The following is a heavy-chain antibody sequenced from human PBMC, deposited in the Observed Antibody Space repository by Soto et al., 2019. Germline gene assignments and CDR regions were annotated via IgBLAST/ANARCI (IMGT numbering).Heavy chain of an antibody. CDR1: GFTFSSYA. CDR2: ISYDGSNK. V-gene: IGHV3-30-3*01. J-gene: IGHJ5*02. CDR3: ARDRNYYGSGSYGWFDP. D-gene: IGHD3-10*01. Sequence: GGSLRLSCAASGFTFSSYAMHWVRQAPGKGLEWVAVISYDGSNKYYADSVKGRFTISRDNSKNTLYLQMNSLRAEDTAVYYCARDRNYYGSGSYGWFDPWGQGTLVTVSS.